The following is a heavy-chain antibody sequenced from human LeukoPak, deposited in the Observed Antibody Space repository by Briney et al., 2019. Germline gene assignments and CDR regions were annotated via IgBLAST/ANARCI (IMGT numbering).Heavy chain of an antibody. CDR3: AKAPRRDGYNPYLFDY. CDR2: IDGSGGST. D-gene: IGHD5-24*01. Sequence: PGGSLRLSCAASGFTFSTYWMYWVRQAPGKGLVWVSRIDGSGGSTYYADSVKGRFTISRDNAKNTLYLQMNSLRAEDTAVYYCAKAPRRDGYNPYLFDYWGQGTLVTVSS. V-gene: IGHV3-74*01. CDR1: GFTFSTYW. J-gene: IGHJ4*02.